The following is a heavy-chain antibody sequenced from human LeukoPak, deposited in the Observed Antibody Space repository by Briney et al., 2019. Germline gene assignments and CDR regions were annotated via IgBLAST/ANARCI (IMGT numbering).Heavy chain of an antibody. D-gene: IGHD1-7*01. J-gene: IGHJ4*02. CDR1: GFTFSSYW. V-gene: IGHV3-7*01. CDR3: APGGVNWNYPFDY. Sequence: GGSLRLSCAASGFTFSSYWMSWVRQAPGKGLGWVANIKQDGSEKYYVDSVKGRFTISRDNAKNSLYLQMNSLRAEDTAVYYCAPGGVNWNYPFDYWGQGTLVTVSS. CDR2: IKQDGSEK.